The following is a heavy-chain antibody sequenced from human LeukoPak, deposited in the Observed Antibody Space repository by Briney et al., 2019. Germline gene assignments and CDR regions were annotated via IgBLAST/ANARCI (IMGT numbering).Heavy chain of an antibody. CDR1: EFTVSSND. Sequence: PGGSLRLSCAASEFTVSSNDMSWVRQAPGKGLECISVIYSGGSTDYANSVKGHLTISRDNSKNTVYLQMNSLSAEDTAVYYCAKNGDRGAYCSGGTCYPYYYYYMDVWGKGTTVTISS. D-gene: IGHD2-15*01. V-gene: IGHV3-53*01. CDR2: IYSGGST. J-gene: IGHJ6*03. CDR3: AKNGDRGAYCSGGTCYPYYYYYMDV.